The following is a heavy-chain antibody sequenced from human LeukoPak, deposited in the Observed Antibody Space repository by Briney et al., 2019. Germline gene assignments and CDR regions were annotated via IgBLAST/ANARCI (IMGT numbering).Heavy chain of an antibody. D-gene: IGHD1-26*01. CDR2: ISASGGST. Sequence: GGSLRLSCAASGFIFSSPAMSWVRQVPGKGLEWVSGISASGGSTYYADSVRGRFTISRDNSKNTLYVQMNSLRDEDTAVYYSAKDQRWESPHYLDSWGQGTLVTVSS. CDR1: GFIFSSPA. V-gene: IGHV3-23*01. CDR3: AKDQRWESPHYLDS. J-gene: IGHJ4*02.